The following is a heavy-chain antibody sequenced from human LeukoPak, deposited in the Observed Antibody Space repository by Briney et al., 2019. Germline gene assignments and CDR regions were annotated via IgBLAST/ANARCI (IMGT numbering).Heavy chain of an antibody. D-gene: IGHD6-13*01. V-gene: IGHV1-2*02. Sequence: ASVKVSCKASGYTFTGYYMHWVRQAPGQGLEWMGWINPNSGGTNYAQKLQGRVTMTRDTSISTAYMELSRLRSDDTAVYYCARVGIAAAGTVGWFDPWGQGTLVTVSS. CDR3: ARVGIAAAGTVGWFDP. CDR1: GYTFTGYY. CDR2: INPNSGGT. J-gene: IGHJ5*02.